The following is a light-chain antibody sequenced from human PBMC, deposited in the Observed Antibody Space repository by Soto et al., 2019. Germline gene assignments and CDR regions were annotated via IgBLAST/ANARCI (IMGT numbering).Light chain of an antibody. CDR2: DAS. Sequence: EIVMTQSPATLSVSPGERATLSCRASQSVGSSLAWYQQKPGQAPRPLIYDASTRATGIPARFSGVGSGTEFTLTISSLQSEDFAVYYCQQYDNWPGFGPGTKVDIK. CDR3: QQYDNWPG. V-gene: IGKV3-15*01. CDR1: QSVGSS. J-gene: IGKJ3*01.